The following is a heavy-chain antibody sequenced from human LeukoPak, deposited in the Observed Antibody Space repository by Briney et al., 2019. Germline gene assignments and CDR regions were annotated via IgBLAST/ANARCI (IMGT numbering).Heavy chain of an antibody. Sequence: GGSLRLSCAASGFTLSSYRMNWVRQAPGKGLEWVSSISSSSGYIYYADSVKGRFTISRDNAKNSLYLQMNSLRAEDTAVYYCARDIAVTGLYYFDYWGQGTLVTVPS. CDR1: GFTLSSYR. CDR3: ARDIAVTGLYYFDY. V-gene: IGHV3-21*01. CDR2: ISSSSGYI. J-gene: IGHJ4*02. D-gene: IGHD6-19*01.